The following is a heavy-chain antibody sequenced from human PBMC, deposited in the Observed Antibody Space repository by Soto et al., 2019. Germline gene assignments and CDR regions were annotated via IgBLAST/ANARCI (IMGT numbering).Heavy chain of an antibody. CDR2: ISSSSGST. CDR1: GFTFSNYA. J-gene: IGHJ4*02. Sequence: EVQLFESGGGLVQPGGSLRLSCAASGFTFSNYAMNWGRQAPGKGLEWVSAISSSSGSTYYADSVKGRFTISRDNSKNFLYLQMNSLRGDDTAVYYCAKVGSERYSGQHSDYWGQGTQVTISS. D-gene: IGHD5-12*01. CDR3: AKVGSERYSGQHSDY. V-gene: IGHV3-23*01.